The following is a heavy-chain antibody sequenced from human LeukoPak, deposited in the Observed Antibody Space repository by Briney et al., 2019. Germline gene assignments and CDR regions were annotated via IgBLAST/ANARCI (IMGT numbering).Heavy chain of an antibody. Sequence: GGSLRLSCAASGFTFSSYSMNWVRQAPGKGLEWVANIKQDGSEKYYVDSVKGRFTISRDNAKNSLYLQMNSLRAEDTAVYYCASGASYYGSGSPNSDAFDIWGQGTMVTVSS. CDR2: IKQDGSEK. CDR3: ASGASYYGSGSPNSDAFDI. D-gene: IGHD3-10*01. J-gene: IGHJ3*02. V-gene: IGHV3-7*01. CDR1: GFTFSSYS.